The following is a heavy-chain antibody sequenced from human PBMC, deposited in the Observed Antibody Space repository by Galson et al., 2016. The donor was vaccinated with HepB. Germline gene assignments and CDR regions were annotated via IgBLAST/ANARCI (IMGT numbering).Heavy chain of an antibody. CDR3: AKGGPQAMITFGGFIADFDY. V-gene: IGHV3-23*01. D-gene: IGHD3-16*02. CDR1: GFTFSSYA. J-gene: IGHJ4*02. CDR2: ISVSGRST. Sequence: SLRLSCAASGFTFSSYAMSWVRQAPGKGLEWVSGISVSGRSTYYADSVKGRFTISRDNSKNTLYLKMNSLRVEDTAVYYCAKGGPQAMITFGGFIADFDYWGQGALVTVSS.